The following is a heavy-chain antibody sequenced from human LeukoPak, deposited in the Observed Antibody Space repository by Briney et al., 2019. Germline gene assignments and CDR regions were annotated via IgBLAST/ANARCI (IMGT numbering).Heavy chain of an antibody. Sequence: GGSLRLSCTASGFTFSSYGMHWVRQAPGKGLEWVAVIWYDGSNKYYADSVKGRFTISRDNTKNSLYLQMNSLRAEDTAVFYCARDQYDTWSRRGNFDSWGQGTLVIVSS. V-gene: IGHV3-33*01. D-gene: IGHD3-3*01. CDR2: IWYDGSNK. J-gene: IGHJ4*02. CDR1: GFTFSSYG. CDR3: ARDQYDTWSRRGNFDS.